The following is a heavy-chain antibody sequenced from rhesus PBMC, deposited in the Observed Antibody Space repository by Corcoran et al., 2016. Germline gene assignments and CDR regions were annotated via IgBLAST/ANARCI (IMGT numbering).Heavy chain of an antibody. Sequence: QVQLQESGPGLVKPSETLSLTCAVSGYSISGYYWSWIHQAPGKGLEWIGYITYSGSTSYNPSLKSRVTISRDTSKNRFSRKLSSVTAADTAVYYCARDITVAGGFDYWGQGVLVTVSS. CDR3: ARDITVAGGFDY. CDR2: ITYSGST. V-gene: IGHV4-122*02. CDR1: GYSISGYY. D-gene: IGHD4-29*01. J-gene: IGHJ4*01.